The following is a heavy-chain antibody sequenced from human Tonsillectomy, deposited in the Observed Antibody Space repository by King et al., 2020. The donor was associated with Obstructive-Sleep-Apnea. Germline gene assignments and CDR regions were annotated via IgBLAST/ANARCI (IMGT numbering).Heavy chain of an antibody. CDR2: ILYDGSIK. J-gene: IGHJ4*02. CDR3: ANIPYSSGWYGGDY. CDR1: GFTFGTSD. Sequence: LVESGGGVVQPGGSLRLSCAASGFTFGTSDMHWVRQAPGKGLEWVAFILYDGSIKKYADSVKGRFTISRDNSKNTLYLQMNSLSAEDTAVYYCANIPYSSGWYGGDYWGQGTLVTVSS. V-gene: IGHV3-30*02. D-gene: IGHD6-19*01.